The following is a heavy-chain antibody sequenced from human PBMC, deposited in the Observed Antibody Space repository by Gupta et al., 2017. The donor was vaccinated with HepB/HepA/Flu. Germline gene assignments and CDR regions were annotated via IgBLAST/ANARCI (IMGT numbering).Heavy chain of an antibody. CDR1: GFTVSSEY. CDR3: ARPIYPSGYFDY. CDR2: IYTGGSS. Sequence: EVQLVESGGGLVQPGGSLRLSCAASGFTVSSEYMSWVRQAPGKGLEWVSVIYTGGSSYYAHSVKGRFTISRHISKNTLYLQLNSLRPEDTAVYYCARPIYPSGYFDYWGQGTLVTVSS. J-gene: IGHJ4*02. V-gene: IGHV3-53*04. D-gene: IGHD3-22*01.